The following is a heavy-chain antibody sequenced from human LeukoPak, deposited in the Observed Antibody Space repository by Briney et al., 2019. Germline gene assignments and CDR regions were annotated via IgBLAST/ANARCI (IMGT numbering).Heavy chain of an antibody. CDR3: ARDVVAAVGSFDY. Sequence: PSETLSLTCTVSGESIKSFYWSWIRQPAGKGLEWIGRIYTSGSTNYSPSLKSRVTMSVDTSKNQFSLKLSSVTAADTAVYYCARDVVAAVGSFDYWGQGTQVTVSS. J-gene: IGHJ4*02. V-gene: IGHV4-4*07. D-gene: IGHD2-2*01. CDR1: GESIKSFY. CDR2: IYTSGST.